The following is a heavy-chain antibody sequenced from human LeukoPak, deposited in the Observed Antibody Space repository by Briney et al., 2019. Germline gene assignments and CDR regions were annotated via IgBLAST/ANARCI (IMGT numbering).Heavy chain of an antibody. V-gene: IGHV3-23*01. CDR1: GFTFSSYA. CDR3: AKGGDYVWGSYRYTPFAEYFQH. J-gene: IGHJ1*01. D-gene: IGHD3-16*02. CDR2: ISGSSDST. Sequence: GGSLRLSCAASGFTFSSYAMSWVRQAPGKGLEWVSAISGSSDSTYYADSVKGRFTISRDNSKNTLYLQMNSLRAEDTALYYCAKGGDYVWGSYRYTPFAEYFQHWGQGTLVTVSS.